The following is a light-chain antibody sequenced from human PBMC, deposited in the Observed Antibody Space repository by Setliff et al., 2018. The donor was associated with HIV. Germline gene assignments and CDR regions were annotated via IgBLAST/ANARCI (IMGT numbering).Light chain of an antibody. J-gene: IGLJ1*01. V-gene: IGLV1-44*01. CDR3: AAWDDGLNAFYV. Sequence: KRVTISCSGSNSNIGSNTVNWYQQLPGTAPKLLIYSNNQRPSGVPDRFSGSKSGTSASLAISGLQSEDEADYYCAAWDDGLNAFYVFGTGTKV. CDR2: SNN. CDR1: NSNIGSNT.